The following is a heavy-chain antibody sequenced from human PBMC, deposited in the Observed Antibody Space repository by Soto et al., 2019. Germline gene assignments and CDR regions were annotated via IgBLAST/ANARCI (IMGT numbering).Heavy chain of an antibody. J-gene: IGHJ6*02. D-gene: IGHD2-15*01. CDR1: GFTFSSYG. CDR2: IGSDGRNK. CDR3: ARGGGGVVVAAQNQAYYYYYGMDV. V-gene: IGHV3-33*01. Sequence: PGGSLRLSCEASGFTFSSYGMHWVRQAPGKGLEWLAVIGSDGRNKNHGDSVKDRFAISRDNAKNTLYLQMNSLRTEDTAFYYCARGGGGVVVAAQNQAYYYYYGMDVWGQGTTVTVSS.